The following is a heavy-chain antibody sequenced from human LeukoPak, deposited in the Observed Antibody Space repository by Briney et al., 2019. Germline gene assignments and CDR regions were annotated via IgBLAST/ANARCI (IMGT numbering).Heavy chain of an antibody. CDR1: GYTSTSYA. CDR3: ARDPHQIVGATTFFDY. Sequence: GASVKVSCKASGYTSTSYAMNWVRQAPGQWLEWMGWINTNTGNPTYAQGFTGRFVFSLDTSVSTTYLQISSLKAEDTAVYYCARDPHQIVGATTFFDYWGQGTLVTVSS. V-gene: IGHV7-4-1*02. J-gene: IGHJ4*02. CDR2: INTNTGNP. D-gene: IGHD1-26*01.